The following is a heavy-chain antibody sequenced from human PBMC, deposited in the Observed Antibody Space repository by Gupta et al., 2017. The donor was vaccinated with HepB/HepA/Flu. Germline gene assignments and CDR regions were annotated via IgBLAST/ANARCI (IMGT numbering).Heavy chain of an antibody. CDR3: ARGSDIYYDSSAHCYMDV. V-gene: IGHV4-34*01. J-gene: IGHJ6*03. CDR2: INHSGST. CDR1: GGSFSGYY. Sequence: QVQLQQWGAGLLKPSETLSLTCAVYGGSFSGYYWSWIRQPPGKGLEWIGEINHSGSTNYNPSLKSRVTISVDTSKNQFSLKLSSVIAADTAVYYCARGSDIYYDSSAHCYMDVWGKGTTVTVSS. D-gene: IGHD3-22*01.